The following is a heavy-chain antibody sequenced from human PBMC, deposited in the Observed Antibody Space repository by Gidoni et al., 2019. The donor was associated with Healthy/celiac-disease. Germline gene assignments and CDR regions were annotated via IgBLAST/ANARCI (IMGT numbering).Heavy chain of an antibody. J-gene: IGHJ5*02. CDR2: INAGNGNT. V-gene: IGHV1-3*01. CDR3: ARALGYCSSTSCSSRFWFDP. D-gene: IGHD2-2*01. CDR1: GYTFTSYA. Sequence: QVQLVQSGAEVKKPGASVKVSCKASGYTFTSYAMHWVRQAPGQRLEWMGWINAGNGNTKYSQKFQGRVTITRDTSASTAYMELSSLRSEDTAVYYCARALGYCSSTSCSSRFWFDPWGQGTLVTVSS.